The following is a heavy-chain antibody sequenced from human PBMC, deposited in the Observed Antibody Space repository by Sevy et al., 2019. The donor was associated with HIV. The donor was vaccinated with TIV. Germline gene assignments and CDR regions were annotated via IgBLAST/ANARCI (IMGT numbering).Heavy chain of an antibody. CDR3: ARSGGIVVAGSLDY. CDR1: GFTFSSHA. V-gene: IGHV3-33*08. D-gene: IGHD6-19*01. Sequence: GGSLRLSCAASGFTFSSHAMHWVRQAPGKGLEWVAVIWYDGSKKDYADSVKGRFTISRDNSMKMLYLEMNSLRVEDTAVYYCARSGGIVVAGSLDYWGQGTLVTVSS. J-gene: IGHJ4*02. CDR2: IWYDGSKK.